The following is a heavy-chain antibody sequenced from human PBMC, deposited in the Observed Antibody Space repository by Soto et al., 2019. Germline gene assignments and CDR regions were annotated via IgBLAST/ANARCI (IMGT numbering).Heavy chain of an antibody. D-gene: IGHD1-1*01. J-gene: IGHJ3*02. Sequence: QVQLQQWGAGLLKPSETLSLTCAVYGGSFSGYYWSWIRQPPGKGLEWIGEINHSGSTNYNPSLQGRVTISVDTSKNQFSLKLSSVTAADTAVYYCQLERRGFDIWGQGTMVTVSS. CDR3: QLERRGFDI. CDR2: INHSGST. CDR1: GGSFSGYY. V-gene: IGHV4-34*01.